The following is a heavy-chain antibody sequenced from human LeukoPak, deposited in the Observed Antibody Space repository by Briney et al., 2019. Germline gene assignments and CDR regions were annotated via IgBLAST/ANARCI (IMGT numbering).Heavy chain of an antibody. CDR1: GFTFSSYA. CDR2: ISGSGGST. J-gene: IGHJ4*02. Sequence: GRSLRLSCAASGFTFSSYAMHWVRQAPGKGLEWVSAISGSGGSTYYADSVKGRFTISRDNSKNTLYLQMNSLRAEDTAVYYCAKDSRHHDYGDWYFDYWGQGTLVTVSS. CDR3: AKDSRHHDYGDWYFDY. D-gene: IGHD4-17*01. V-gene: IGHV3-23*01.